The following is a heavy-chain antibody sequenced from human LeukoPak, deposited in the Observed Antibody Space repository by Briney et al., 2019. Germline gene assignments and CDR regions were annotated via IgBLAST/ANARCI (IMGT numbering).Heavy chain of an antibody. Sequence: PGGSLRLSCAASGFTFSSYAMHWVRQAPGKGLERVAVISYDGSNKYYADSVKGRFTISRDNSKNTLYLQMNSLRAEDMAVYYCARDIGPSIVVVPAAIGYWGQGTLVTVSS. V-gene: IGHV3-30-3*01. J-gene: IGHJ4*02. CDR2: ISYDGSNK. CDR1: GFTFSSYA. CDR3: ARDIGPSIVVVPAAIGY. D-gene: IGHD2-2*01.